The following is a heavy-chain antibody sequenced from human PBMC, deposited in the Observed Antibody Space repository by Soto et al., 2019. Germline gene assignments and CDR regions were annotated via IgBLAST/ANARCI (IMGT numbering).Heavy chain of an antibody. V-gene: IGHV5-51*01. CDR2: IYPGDSDT. Sequence: EVQLVQSGAEVKKPGESLKISCKGSGYSFTSYWIGWVRQMPGKGLEWMGIIYPGDSDTRYSPSFQGQVTISADKSISTAYLQWSSLKASDTAMYYCGRHRRRVVTPPNWFDPWGQGTLVTVSS. CDR1: GYSFTSYW. CDR3: GRHRRRVVTPPNWFDP. J-gene: IGHJ5*02. D-gene: IGHD2-21*02.